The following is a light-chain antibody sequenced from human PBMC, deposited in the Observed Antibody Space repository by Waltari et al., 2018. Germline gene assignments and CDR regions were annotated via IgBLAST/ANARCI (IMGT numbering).Light chain of an antibody. CDR3: ATWDDTLNGPV. V-gene: IGLV1-44*01. CDR2: NNF. Sequence: QSVLTQPPSASGTPRQRVTISCSGSNPNIGRNTVNWYQQLPGTAPTLLVYNNFQRPSGVPDRFSGSKSGTSASLAILGVRPEDEADYYCATWDDTLNGPVFGGGTKLTVL. J-gene: IGLJ2*01. CDR1: NPNIGRNT.